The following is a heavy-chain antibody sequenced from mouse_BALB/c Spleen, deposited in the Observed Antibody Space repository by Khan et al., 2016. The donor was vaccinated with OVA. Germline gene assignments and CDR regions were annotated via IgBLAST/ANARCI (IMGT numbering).Heavy chain of an antibody. J-gene: IGHJ3*01. V-gene: IGHV1-7*01. CDR2: INHSTSYT. D-gene: IGHD2-1*01. Sequence: QVQLLQSGAELAKPGASVKMSCKASGYTFTNYWMHWVKQRPGQGLEWIGYINHSTSYTEYNQKIKDKATLTADKSYSKAYMQLSSLTCEDSAVYYCARRGVYGIFAYWGQGTLVTVSA. CDR1: GYTFTNYW. CDR3: ARRGVYGIFAY.